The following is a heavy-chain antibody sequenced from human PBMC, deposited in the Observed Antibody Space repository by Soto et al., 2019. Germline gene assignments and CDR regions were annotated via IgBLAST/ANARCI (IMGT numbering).Heavy chain of an antibody. CDR1: GYTFTNYF. CDR3: AREYGGSSVFDY. CDR2: INPRADST. J-gene: IGHJ4*02. D-gene: IGHD1-26*01. Sequence: QVQLVQSGAEVNKPGASVKVSCKTSGYTFTNYFIHWVRQAPGQGLEWMGIINPRADSTNYAQKFQGRVTVTRDTSTSTVYMELRSLRSEDTAVYFCAREYGGSSVFDYWGQGTLVTVSS. V-gene: IGHV1-46*01.